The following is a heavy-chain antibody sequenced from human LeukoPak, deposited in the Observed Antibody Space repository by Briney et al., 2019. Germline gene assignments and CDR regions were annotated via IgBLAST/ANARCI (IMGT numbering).Heavy chain of an antibody. Sequence: GGSLRLSCAASGFTLNSYWMHWVRQAPGKGLVWVSRINSDGSTTNYADSVKGRFTVSRDNAKNTLYLQMNSLRAEDTAVYYCARVYGYTLVGAFDFWGQGTMVTVSS. CDR1: GFTLNSYW. CDR2: INSDGSTT. J-gene: IGHJ3*01. V-gene: IGHV3-74*01. D-gene: IGHD1-26*01. CDR3: ARVYGYTLVGAFDF.